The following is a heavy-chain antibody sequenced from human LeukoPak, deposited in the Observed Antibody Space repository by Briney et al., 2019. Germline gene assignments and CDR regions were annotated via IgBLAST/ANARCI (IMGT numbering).Heavy chain of an antibody. J-gene: IGHJ4*02. CDR2: ITPDGNAA. CDR1: GFTFITNW. D-gene: IGHD2-15*01. Sequence: GGSLRLSCAASGFTFITNWMHWVRQVPGKGLMAVSRITPDGNAAAYADSVKGRFTISRDNAKNTLYLEMNSLTAEDTALYHCTRSGYSNGYDYWGQGTLVTVSS. CDR3: TRSGYSNGYDY. V-gene: IGHV3-74*03.